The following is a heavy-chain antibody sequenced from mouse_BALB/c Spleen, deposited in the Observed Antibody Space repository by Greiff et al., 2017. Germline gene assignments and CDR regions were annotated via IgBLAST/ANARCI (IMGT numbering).Heavy chain of an antibody. CDR1: GFTFSDYY. CDR3: AGFPSMDY. V-gene: IGHV5-4*02. CDR2: ISDGGSYT. J-gene: IGHJ4*01. Sequence: EVHLVESGGGLVKPGGSLKLSCAASGFTFSDYYMYWVRQTPEKRLEWVATISDGGSYTYYPDSVKGRFTISRDNAKNNLYLQMSSLKSEDTAMYYCAGFPSMDYWGQGTSVTVSS.